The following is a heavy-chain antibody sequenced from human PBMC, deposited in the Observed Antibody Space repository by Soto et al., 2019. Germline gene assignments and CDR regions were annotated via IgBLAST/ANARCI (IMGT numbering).Heavy chain of an antibody. V-gene: IGHV3-30*04. CDR1: GFTFSIYA. J-gene: IGHJ3*02. CDR3: ASISHFRPVIQAPAVAGRRDATFDI. CDR2: ISFDGSQR. D-gene: IGHD6-19*01. Sequence: QVQLVESGGGVVQPGGSLRLSCAASGFTFSIYAMHWVRQAPGKGLEWVTVISFDGSQRYYTESVKGRFTVSRDNSKNTLFLQMNSLRPEDTAVYYRASISHFRPVIQAPAVAGRRDATFDIWGQGTMVTVSS.